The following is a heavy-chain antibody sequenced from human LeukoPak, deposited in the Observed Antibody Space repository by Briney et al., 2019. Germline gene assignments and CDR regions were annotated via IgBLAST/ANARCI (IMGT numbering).Heavy chain of an antibody. V-gene: IGHV4-59*01. CDR3: AREVVGATDDAFDI. D-gene: IGHD1-26*01. J-gene: IGHJ3*02. CDR2: IYYSGST. Sequence: SSGTLCLTCTVSGGSISSYDWNWIRQPPGKGLEWVGYIYYSGSTNYNPSLKRRATISVDTSKNQFSLKLSSVTAEDTAVYYCAREVVGATDDAFDIWGQGTMVTVSS. CDR1: GGSISSYD.